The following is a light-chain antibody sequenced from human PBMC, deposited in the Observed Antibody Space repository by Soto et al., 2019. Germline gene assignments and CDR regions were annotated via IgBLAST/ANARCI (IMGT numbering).Light chain of an antibody. Sequence: DIQMTQSPSTLSASVGDRVTITCRASQNINTWLAWYQQKPGKGPKLLIYKASILETGVPSRFSGSGSGTEFTLTISSLQPDDFASYYCQQYQIYIPLTFGGGTKVDIK. CDR1: QNINTW. J-gene: IGKJ4*01. CDR3: QQYQIYIPLT. V-gene: IGKV1-5*03. CDR2: KAS.